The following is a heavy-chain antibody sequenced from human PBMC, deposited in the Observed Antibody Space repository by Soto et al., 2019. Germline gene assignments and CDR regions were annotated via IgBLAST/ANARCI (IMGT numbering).Heavy chain of an antibody. CDR1: GFAFSSYA. CDR3: AKGILTATIGPYAMDF. J-gene: IGHJ6*02. Sequence: QVQLVESGGGVVQPGASLRLSCEASGFAFSSYAMHWVRQAPGKGLEWVGVISYDGNYIYYADSVKGRFTISRDNSKNTLYLQVNSQRPKDTAVYYCAKGILTATIGPYAMDFWGQGTTVTVSS. V-gene: IGHV3-30*18. CDR2: ISYDGNYI. D-gene: IGHD3-3*01.